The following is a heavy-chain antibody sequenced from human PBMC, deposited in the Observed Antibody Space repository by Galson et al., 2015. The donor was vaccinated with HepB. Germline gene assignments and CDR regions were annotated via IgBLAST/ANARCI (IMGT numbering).Heavy chain of an antibody. CDR2: IRVGGYDA. Sequence: SLRLSCADSGFNFGASALAWVGQAPGKGLGCVSVIRVGGYDASYAHSVQGRFSISRDNSKNTFYMELTSLRVEYTAIYYCATRGFIGYDRPSWGQGTLVTVSS. CDR3: ATRGFIGYDRPS. CDR1: GFNFGASA. J-gene: IGHJ5*02. V-gene: IGHV3-23*01. D-gene: IGHD5-18*01.